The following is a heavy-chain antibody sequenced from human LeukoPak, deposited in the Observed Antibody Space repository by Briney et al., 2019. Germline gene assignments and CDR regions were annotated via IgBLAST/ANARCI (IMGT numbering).Heavy chain of an antibody. Sequence: GGSLRLSCAASGFIFSSYWMSWVRQAPGKGLEWVANIKQDGSEKYYADSVKGRFTISRDNAKNSLYLQMNSLRAEDTAVYYCARGGYYYDSSGYYDYWGQGTLVTVSS. V-gene: IGHV3-7*01. J-gene: IGHJ4*02. CDR3: ARGGYYYDSSGYYDY. CDR2: IKQDGSEK. D-gene: IGHD3-22*01. CDR1: GFIFSSYW.